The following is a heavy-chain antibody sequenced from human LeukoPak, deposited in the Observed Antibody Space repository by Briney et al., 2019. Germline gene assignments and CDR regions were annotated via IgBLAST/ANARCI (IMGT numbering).Heavy chain of an antibody. J-gene: IGHJ5*02. CDR2: INHSGST. D-gene: IGHD3-10*01. CDR3: ARAKGLLWFGELSALNWFDP. Sequence: SETLSLTCAVDGGSVSGYYWSWIRQPPGKGLEWIGEINHSGSTNYNPSLKSRVTISVDTSKNQFSLKLSSVTAADTAVYYCARAKGLLWFGELSALNWFDPWGQGTLVTVSS. V-gene: IGHV4-34*01. CDR1: GGSVSGYY.